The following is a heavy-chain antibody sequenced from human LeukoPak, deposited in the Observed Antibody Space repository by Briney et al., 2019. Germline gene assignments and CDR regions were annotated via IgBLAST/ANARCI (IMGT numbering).Heavy chain of an antibody. Sequence: ASVKVSCKASGYTFTGYYMHWVRQAPGQGLEWMGWINPNSGGTNYAQKFQGRVTMTRDTSISTAYMELSRLRSDDTAVYYCARDTYYYDSSGYSYFDYWGQGTLVTVSS. J-gene: IGHJ4*02. CDR3: ARDTYYYDSSGYSYFDY. CDR2: INPNSGGT. CDR1: GYTFTGYY. D-gene: IGHD3-22*01. V-gene: IGHV1-2*02.